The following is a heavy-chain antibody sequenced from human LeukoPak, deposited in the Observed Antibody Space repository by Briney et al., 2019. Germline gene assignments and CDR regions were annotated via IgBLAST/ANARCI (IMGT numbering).Heavy chain of an antibody. CDR1: GFSFSNTW. J-gene: IGHJ6*02. CDR3: ARVDCSSTSCYDYYYYGMDV. CDR2: IYHSGST. Sequence: PGGSLRLSCAASGFSFSNTWMNWVRQPPGKGLEWIGEIYHSGSTNYNPSLKSRVTISVDKSKNQFSLKLSSVTAADTAVYYCARVDCSSTSCYDYYYYGMDVWGQGTTVTVSS. D-gene: IGHD2-2*01. V-gene: IGHV4-4*02.